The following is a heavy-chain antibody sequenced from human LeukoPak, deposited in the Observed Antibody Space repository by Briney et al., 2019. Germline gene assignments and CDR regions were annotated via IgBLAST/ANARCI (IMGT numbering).Heavy chain of an antibody. CDR2: INPNSGGT. Sequence: EASVKVSCKASGYTFTGYYMHWVRQAPGQGLEWMGWINPNSGGTNYAQKFQGRVTMTRDTSISTAYMELSRLRSDDTAVYYCARDGDESEYYYYMDVWGKGTTVTISS. J-gene: IGHJ6*03. CDR1: GYTFTGYY. D-gene: IGHD7-27*01. V-gene: IGHV1-2*02. CDR3: ARDGDESEYYYYMDV.